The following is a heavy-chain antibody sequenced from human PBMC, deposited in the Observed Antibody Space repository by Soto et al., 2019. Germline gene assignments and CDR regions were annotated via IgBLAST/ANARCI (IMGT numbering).Heavy chain of an antibody. J-gene: IGHJ4*02. CDR2: ISSTTTYI. Sequence: EVQLVESGGGLVKPGGSLRLSCAASGFTFTRYSMNWVRQAPGKGLEWVSTISSTTTYIYYGDSMKGRFTISRDNAKNSLYLAMNSLRAEDTAVYYCARASDDLTSNVDYWGQGTLVTVSS. D-gene: IGHD1-1*01. CDR3: ARASDDLTSNVDY. V-gene: IGHV3-21*06. CDR1: GFTFTRYS.